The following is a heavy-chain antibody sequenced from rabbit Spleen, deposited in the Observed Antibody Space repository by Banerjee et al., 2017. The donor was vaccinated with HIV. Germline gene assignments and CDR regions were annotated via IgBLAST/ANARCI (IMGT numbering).Heavy chain of an antibody. D-gene: IGHD1-1*01. J-gene: IGHJ3*01. V-gene: IGHV1S40*01. CDR1: GFSFSSSDY. Sequence: QSLEESGGDLVKPGASLTLTCTASGFSFSSSDYMCWVRQAPGKGLQWIACINAVTGSSGNTYYASWAKGRFTISKTSSTAVALQMTSLTAADTATYFCARDIDGTDYIDRLNLWGPGTLVTVS. CDR2: INAVTGSSGNT. CDR3: ARDIDGTDYIDRLNL.